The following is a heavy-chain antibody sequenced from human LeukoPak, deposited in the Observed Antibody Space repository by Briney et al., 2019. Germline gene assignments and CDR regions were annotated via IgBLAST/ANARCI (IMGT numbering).Heavy chain of an antibody. CDR3: AKDGYPGYYGSGSYSYYFDY. Sequence: GGSLRLSCAASGFTFSSYGMHWVRQAPGKGLEWVAFIRYDGSNKYYADSVKGRFTISRDNSKNTLYLQMNSLRAADTAVYYCAKDGYPGYYGSGSYSYYFDYWGQGTLVTVSS. V-gene: IGHV3-30*02. CDR2: IRYDGSNK. D-gene: IGHD3-10*01. CDR1: GFTFSSYG. J-gene: IGHJ4*02.